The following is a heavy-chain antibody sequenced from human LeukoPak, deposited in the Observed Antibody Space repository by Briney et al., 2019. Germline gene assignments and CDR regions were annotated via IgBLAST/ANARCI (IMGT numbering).Heavy chain of an antibody. CDR3: ARGRGEGRGIAMIRGVRAPSYNWFDP. D-gene: IGHD3-10*01. CDR2: IYHSGST. Sequence: SGTLSLTCAVSGGSISSSNWWNWVRQPPGKGLEWIGEIYHSGSTNYNPSLKSRVTISVDKSKNQFSLKLSFVTAADTAVYYCARGRGEGRGIAMIRGVRAPSYNWFDPGAMEPWSPSPQ. J-gene: IGHJ5*01. CDR1: GGSISSSNW. V-gene: IGHV4-4*02.